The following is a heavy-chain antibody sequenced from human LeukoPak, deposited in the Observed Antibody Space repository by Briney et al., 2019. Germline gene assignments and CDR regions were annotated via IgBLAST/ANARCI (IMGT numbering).Heavy chain of an antibody. CDR1: GGSISSGSYY. D-gene: IGHD3-10*01. CDR3: ARDREVYGSGSYYSHLDY. V-gene: IGHV4-61*02. Sequence: SETLSLTCTVSGGSISSGSYYWSWIRQPAGKGLESIGRIYTSGSTNYNPSLKSRVTISIDTSKNQFSLKLSSVTAADTAVYYCARDREVYGSGSYYSHLDYWGQGTLVTVSS. CDR2: IYTSGST. J-gene: IGHJ4*02.